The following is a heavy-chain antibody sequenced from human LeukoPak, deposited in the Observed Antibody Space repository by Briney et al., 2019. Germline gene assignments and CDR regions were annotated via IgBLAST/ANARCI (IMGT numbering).Heavy chain of an antibody. CDR3: ARGGTRATKRYFFYGMDV. CDR2: ISSSGSTI. CDR1: GFTFTSYE. Sequence: GGSLRLSCAASGFTFTSYEMNWVRQAPGKGLEWVSHISSSGSTIYYADSVKGRFTTSRDNGKNSLYLQMNSLRAEDTAVYYCARGGTRATKRYFFYGMDVWGQGTTVTVSS. V-gene: IGHV3-48*03. D-gene: IGHD1-26*01. J-gene: IGHJ6*02.